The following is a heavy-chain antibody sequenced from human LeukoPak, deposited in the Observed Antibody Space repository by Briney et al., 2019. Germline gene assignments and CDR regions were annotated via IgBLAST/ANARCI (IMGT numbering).Heavy chain of an antibody. D-gene: IGHD2-21*01. Sequence: PGGSLRLSCAASGFTFSSYWMHWVRQAPGKGLVWVSRINSDGSSTSYADSVKGRFTISRDNSKNTLYLQMNSLRAEDTAVYYCARGGGYSYYYYYYYMDVWGKGTTVTVSS. V-gene: IGHV3-74*01. J-gene: IGHJ6*03. CDR2: INSDGSST. CDR3: ARGGGYSYYYYYYYMDV. CDR1: GFTFSSYW.